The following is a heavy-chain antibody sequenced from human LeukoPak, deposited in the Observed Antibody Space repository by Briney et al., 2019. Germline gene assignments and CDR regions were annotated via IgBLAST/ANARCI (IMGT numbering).Heavy chain of an antibody. CDR2: ITDSGGHT. Sequence: GGSLRLSCAASGSNSAMTWARQAPGKGLDWVSIITDSGGHTFYADSVKGRFTISRDESKNTLYLQMNSLRADDTAVYYCATVGGPCSSPNCYAWFDHWGRGTLVTVSS. V-gene: IGHV3-23*01. D-gene: IGHD2-2*01. CDR1: GSNSA. J-gene: IGHJ5*02. CDR3: ATVGGPCSSPNCYAWFDH.